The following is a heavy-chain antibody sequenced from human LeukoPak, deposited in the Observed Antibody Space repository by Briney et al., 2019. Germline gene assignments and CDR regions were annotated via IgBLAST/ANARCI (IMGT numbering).Heavy chain of an antibody. J-gene: IGHJ4*02. Sequence: SETLSLTCAVYGGSFSGYCWSWIRQPPGKGLEWIGEINHSGSTNYNPSLKSRVTISVDTSKNQFSLKLSSVTAADTAVYYCARWSSSGWRRLDYWGQGTLVTVSS. D-gene: IGHD6-19*01. CDR2: INHSGST. CDR1: GGSFSGYC. V-gene: IGHV4-34*01. CDR3: ARWSSSGWRRLDY.